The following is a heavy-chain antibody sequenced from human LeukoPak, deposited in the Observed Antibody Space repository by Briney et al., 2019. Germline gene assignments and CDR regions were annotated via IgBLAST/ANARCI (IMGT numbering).Heavy chain of an antibody. CDR3: ASTSCSSTSCYYFDY. J-gene: IGHJ4*02. Sequence: ASVKVSCKASGYTFTSYYMHWVRQAPGQGLEWMGIISPSGGSTSYAQKFQGRVTMTRDTSTSTVYMELSSLRSEDTAVYYCASTSCSSTSCYYFDYWGQGTLVTVSS. V-gene: IGHV1-46*01. D-gene: IGHD2-2*01. CDR1: GYTFTSYY. CDR2: ISPSGGST.